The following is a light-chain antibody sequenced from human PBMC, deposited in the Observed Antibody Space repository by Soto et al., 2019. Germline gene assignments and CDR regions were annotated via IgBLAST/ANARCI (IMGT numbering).Light chain of an antibody. J-gene: IGLJ1*01. CDR2: EVN. CDR1: SSDVGGYNY. V-gene: IGLV2-14*01. Sequence: QSALTQPASVSGSPGQSITISCTGTSSDVGGYNYVSWYQQHPGNAPRLMIYEVNNRPSGVPNRFSGSKSGNTASLTISGLQAEDEADYYCSSKTSSRTPFVFGTGTTHRP. CDR3: SSKTSSRTPFV.